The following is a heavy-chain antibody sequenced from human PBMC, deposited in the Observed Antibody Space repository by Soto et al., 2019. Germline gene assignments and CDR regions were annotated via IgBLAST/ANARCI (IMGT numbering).Heavy chain of an antibody. V-gene: IGHV2-5*01. CDR2: IDWNDDK. CDR3: AHRDSSGWYEDTYFDY. CDR1: GFSLSTSGVG. Sequence: QITLKESGPTLVKPTQTLTLTCTFSGFSLSTSGVGVGWIRQPPGKALEWLALIDWNDDKRYSPSLKSRLTITNDTSKNQVVLTMTNMDPVDTATYYCAHRDSSGWYEDTYFDYWGQGTLVTVSS. D-gene: IGHD6-19*01. J-gene: IGHJ4*02.